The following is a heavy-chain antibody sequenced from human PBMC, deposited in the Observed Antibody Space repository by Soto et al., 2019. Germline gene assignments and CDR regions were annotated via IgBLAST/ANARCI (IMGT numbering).Heavy chain of an antibody. V-gene: IGHV1-2*02. D-gene: IGHD1-26*01. J-gene: IGHJ4*02. CDR2: ITPQSGEI. CDR3: ARAQTLGPTGDLDS. Sequence: QVHLVQSGAEVTRPGDSVKVSCKASGYTFTDYHIHWVRQAPGQGLEWMGRITPQSGEIYYSPKFQGRVTLTRDTSISTGYMELTTLTFDDTAVYYWARAQTLGPTGDLDSWGQGTLATVSP. CDR1: GYTFTDYH.